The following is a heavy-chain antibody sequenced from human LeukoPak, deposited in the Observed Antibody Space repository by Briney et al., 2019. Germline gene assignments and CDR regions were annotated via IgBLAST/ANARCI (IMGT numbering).Heavy chain of an antibody. CDR3: ARAEEIEDYYDSSGYST. D-gene: IGHD3-22*01. V-gene: IGHV4-34*01. CDR2: INHSGST. J-gene: IGHJ5*02. Sequence: SETLSLTCAVYGGSFSGYYWSWIRQPPGKGLEWIGEINHSGSTNYNPSLKSRVTISVDTSKNQFSLKLSSVTAADTAVYYCARAEEIEDYYDSSGYSTWGQGTLDTVSS. CDR1: GGSFSGYY.